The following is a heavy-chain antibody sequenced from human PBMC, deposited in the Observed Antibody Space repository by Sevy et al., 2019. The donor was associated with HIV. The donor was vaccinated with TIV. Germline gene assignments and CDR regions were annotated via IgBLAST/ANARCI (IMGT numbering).Heavy chain of an antibody. D-gene: IGHD6-13*01. V-gene: IGHV3-74*01. CDR3: ARGAAAGTFDY. CDR2: VNSDGSST. Sequence: LSLTCAASGFTFSSYWMHWVRQAPGKGLVWVSRVNSDGSSTSYADSVKGRFTISRDNAKNTLYLQMNSLRAEDTAVYCCARGAAAGTFDYWGQGTLVTVSS. CDR1: GFTFSSYW. J-gene: IGHJ4*02.